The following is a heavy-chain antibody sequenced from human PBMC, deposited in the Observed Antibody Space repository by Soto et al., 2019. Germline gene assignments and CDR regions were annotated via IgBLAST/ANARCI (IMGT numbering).Heavy chain of an antibody. CDR2: ISVSGDST. D-gene: IGHD2-15*01. CDR1: VFTFSSYV. Sequence: GGSLRLSCAASVFTFSSYVMGWFRQDPGKGLEWVSIISVSGDSTYYADSVKGRFTISRDNSKNTLYLQMNSLRSDDTAVYYCARDIAPNFSGSSIKLVYWGQGTLVTVSS. CDR3: ARDIAPNFSGSSIKLVY. V-gene: IGHV3-23*01. J-gene: IGHJ4*02.